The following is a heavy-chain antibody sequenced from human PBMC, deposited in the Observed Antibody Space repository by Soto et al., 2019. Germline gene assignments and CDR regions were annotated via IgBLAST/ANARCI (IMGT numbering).Heavy chain of an antibody. CDR1: GGSISSSSYY. CDR3: ARPYSNYENWFDP. Sequence: SETLSLTCTVSGGSISSSSYYWGWIRQPPGKGLEWIGSIYYSGSTYYNPSLKSRVTISVDTSKNQFSLRLSSVTAADTAVYYCARPYSNYENWFDPWGQGTLVTVSS. D-gene: IGHD4-4*01. CDR2: IYYSGST. J-gene: IGHJ5*02. V-gene: IGHV4-39*01.